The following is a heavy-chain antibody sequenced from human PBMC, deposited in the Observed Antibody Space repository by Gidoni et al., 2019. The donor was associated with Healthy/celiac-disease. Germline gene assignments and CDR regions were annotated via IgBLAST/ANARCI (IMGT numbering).Heavy chain of an antibody. V-gene: IGHV3-33*01. CDR1: GFTFSSYG. J-gene: IGHJ4*02. Sequence: QVQLVESGGGVVQPGRSLRLSCAASGFTFSSYGMHWVRQAPGKGLEWVAVIWYDGSNKYYADSVKGRFTISRDNSKNTLYLQMNSLRAEDTAVYYCARDRGTMVRSAPLGYWGQGTLVTVSS. CDR2: IWYDGSNK. CDR3: ARDRGTMVRSAPLGY. D-gene: IGHD3-10*01.